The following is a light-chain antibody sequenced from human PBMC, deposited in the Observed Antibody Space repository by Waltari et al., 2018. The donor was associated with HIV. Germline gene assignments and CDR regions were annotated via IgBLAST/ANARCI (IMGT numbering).Light chain of an antibody. V-gene: IGKV1-5*03. CDR2: GAT. Sequence: DVRMTQSPSTLSGSVGDRVTITCRASHNINNWVAWYQQIPGKAPKLLIYGATTLESGVPSRFSGSGSVTEFTLTISSLQPEDFASYYCQHYNNSFGQGTTL. J-gene: IGKJ2*01. CDR3: QHYNNS. CDR1: HNINNW.